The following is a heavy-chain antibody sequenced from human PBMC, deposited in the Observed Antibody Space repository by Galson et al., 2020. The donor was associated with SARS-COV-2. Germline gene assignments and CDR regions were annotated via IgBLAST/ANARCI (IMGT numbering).Heavy chain of an antibody. D-gene: IGHD2-21*01. CDR2: IYYSGST. CDR3: ARLGGDHFDY. Sequence: ETSETLSLTCTVSGGSISSYYWSWIRQPPGKGLEWIGYIYYSGSTNYNPSLKSRVTISVDTSKNQFSLKLSSVTAADTAVYYCARLGGDHFDYWGQGTLVTVSS. V-gene: IGHV4-59*08. J-gene: IGHJ4*02. CDR1: GGSISSYY.